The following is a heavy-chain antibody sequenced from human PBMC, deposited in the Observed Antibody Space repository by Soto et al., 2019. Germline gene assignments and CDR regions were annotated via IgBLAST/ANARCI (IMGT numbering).Heavy chain of an antibody. CDR2: IIPIFGTA. D-gene: IGHD3-22*01. V-gene: IGHV1-69*13. CDR3: ARSRRGSTYYYDSSGPDAFDI. Sequence: SVKVSCKASGGTFSSYAISWVRQAPGQGLEWMGGIIPIFGTANYAQKLQGRVTITADESTSTAYMELSSLRSEDTAVYYCARSRRGSTYYYDSSGPDAFDIWGQGTMVTVSS. CDR1: GGTFSSYA. J-gene: IGHJ3*02.